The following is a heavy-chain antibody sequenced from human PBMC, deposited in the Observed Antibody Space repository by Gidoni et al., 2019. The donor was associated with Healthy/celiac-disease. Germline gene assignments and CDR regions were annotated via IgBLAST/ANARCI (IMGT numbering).Heavy chain of an antibody. V-gene: IGHV4-39*01. CDR1: GGSISSSSYY. CDR2: IYYSGST. J-gene: IGHJ6*02. CDR3: ARPRQQWLDGGMDV. Sequence: QLQLQESGPGLVKPSETLSLTCTVSGGSISSSSYYWGWIRQPPGKGLEWIGSIYYSGSTYYNPSLKSRVTISVDTSKNQFSLKLSSVTAADTAVYYCARPRQQWLDGGMDVWGQGTTVTVSS. D-gene: IGHD6-19*01.